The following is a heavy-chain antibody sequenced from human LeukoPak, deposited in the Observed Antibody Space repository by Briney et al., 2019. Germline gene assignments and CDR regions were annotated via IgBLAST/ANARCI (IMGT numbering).Heavy chain of an antibody. J-gene: IGHJ5*02. CDR1: GFTISSYW. CDR2: INQDGSEK. V-gene: IGHV3-7*01. CDR3: AEGQLP. D-gene: IGHD6-13*01. Sequence: GGSLRLSCVAFGFTISSYWMIWVRQAPGKGLEWVANINQDGSEKNYVDSVKGRFTISRDNTKNSLFLQMNSLRAEDTAVYYCAEGQLPWGQGTRVTVSS.